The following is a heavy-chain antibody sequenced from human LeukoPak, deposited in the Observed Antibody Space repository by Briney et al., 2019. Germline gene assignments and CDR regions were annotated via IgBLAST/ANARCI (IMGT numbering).Heavy chain of an antibody. Sequence: PGGSLRLSCAASGFTFSSYGMHWVRQAPGKGLEWVAFIRYDGSNKYYADSVKGRFTISRDNPKNTLYLQMNSLRAEDTAVYYCAKAPVFYDFWSGYYSLDYWGQGTLVTVSS. CDR3: AKAPVFYDFWSGYYSLDY. CDR1: GFTFSSYG. V-gene: IGHV3-30*02. CDR2: IRYDGSNK. D-gene: IGHD3-3*01. J-gene: IGHJ4*02.